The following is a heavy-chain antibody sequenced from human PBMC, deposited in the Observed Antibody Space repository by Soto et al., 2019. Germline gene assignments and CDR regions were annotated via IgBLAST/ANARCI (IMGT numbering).Heavy chain of an antibody. Sequence: VQLVESGGGLVQPGGSLRLSCAASGITFSSYEMNWVRQAPGKGLEWVSYISSSGSTIYYADSVKGRFTISRDNAKNSLYLQMNGLRAEDTAVYYCARVRIVVVTTYPGDYYGMDVWGQGTTVTVSS. CDR1: GITFSSYE. CDR3: ARVRIVVVTTYPGDYYGMDV. D-gene: IGHD2-21*02. J-gene: IGHJ6*02. V-gene: IGHV3-48*03. CDR2: ISSSGSTI.